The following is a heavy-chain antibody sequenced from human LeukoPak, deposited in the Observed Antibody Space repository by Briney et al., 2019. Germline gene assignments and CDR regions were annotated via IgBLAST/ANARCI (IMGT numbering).Heavy chain of an antibody. Sequence: SHTLSLTCSVDCGSFSIYCWSSVRLPPGEWRGWLGEVIQGVTTKYNPSRKSRATISVDTSRNRFSRRLSSVTPAAPPFFSCARVQDDSLHWRQANLVTVSS. CDR2: VIQGVTT. CDR1: CGSFSIYC. V-gene: IGHV4-34*12. J-gene: IGHJ4*02. D-gene: IGHD3-3*01. CDR3: ARVQDDSLH.